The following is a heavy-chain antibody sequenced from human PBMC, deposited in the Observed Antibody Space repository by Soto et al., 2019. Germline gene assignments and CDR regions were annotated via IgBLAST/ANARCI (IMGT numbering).Heavy chain of an antibody. D-gene: IGHD3-10*01. CDR3: ARVVVLRGVNWFDP. J-gene: IGHJ5*02. V-gene: IGHV1-18*01. Sequence: QVQLVQSGAEVKKPGASVKVSCKASGYTFTSYGITWVRQAPGQGLEWMGWISANNGNTNYAQKFQGRVTMTTDTSTTPLYMELRSLRSDDTAVYYCARVVVLRGVNWFDPGGQGTLVTVSS. CDR1: GYTFTSYG. CDR2: ISANNGNT.